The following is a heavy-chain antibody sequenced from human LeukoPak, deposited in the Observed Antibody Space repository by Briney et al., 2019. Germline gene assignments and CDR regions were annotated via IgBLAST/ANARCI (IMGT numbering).Heavy chain of an antibody. CDR2: IYYSGST. CDR1: GGSISSSSYY. CDR3: ASIAVAGTVDY. D-gene: IGHD6-19*01. J-gene: IGHJ4*02. V-gene: IGHV4-39*07. Sequence: SEALSLICTVSGGSISSSSYYWGWIRQPPGKGLEWIGSIYYSGSTSYNPSLKRRVTISVDTSKNQFSLKLSSVTVADTAVYYCASIAVAGTVDYWGQGTLVTVSS.